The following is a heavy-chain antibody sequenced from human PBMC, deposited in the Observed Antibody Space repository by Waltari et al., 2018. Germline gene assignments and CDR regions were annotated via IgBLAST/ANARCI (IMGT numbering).Heavy chain of an antibody. J-gene: IGHJ3*01. V-gene: IGHV1-69*12. D-gene: IGHD1-26*01. CDR1: GGKFGRYA. Sequence: QVHLVQSGAEVRKPGSSVRVSCEASGGKFGRYANTWVRQAPGQGLEWMAGIIPIFGTPNYAQKFQGRVNVAADESTSTAYMELSSLRSDDTAIYYCAKRIVGGPFDVWGQGTVVIVSS. CDR3: AKRIVGGPFDV. CDR2: IIPIFGTP.